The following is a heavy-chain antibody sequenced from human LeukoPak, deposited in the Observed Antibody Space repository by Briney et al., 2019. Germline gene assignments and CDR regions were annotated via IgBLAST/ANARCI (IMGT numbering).Heavy chain of an antibody. J-gene: IGHJ4*02. Sequence: SGGSLRLSCAASGFTFASYTLSWVRRAPGKGPQWVASISSGAGSTFYADFVKGRFTISKDNSKNTLSLHMNSLRPEDTAVYYCAKGGSSSSEGGWGQGTLVTVSS. CDR3: AKGGSSSSEGG. CDR1: GFTFASYT. D-gene: IGHD2-2*01. V-gene: IGHV3-23*01. CDR2: ISSGAGST.